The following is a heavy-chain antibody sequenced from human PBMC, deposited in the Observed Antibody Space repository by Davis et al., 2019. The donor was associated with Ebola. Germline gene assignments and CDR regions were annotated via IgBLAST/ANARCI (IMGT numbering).Heavy chain of an antibody. CDR1: GFTFGDYA. J-gene: IGHJ4*02. Sequence: GESLKISCTASGFTFGDYAMSWVHQAPGKGLEWVGFIRSKAYGGTAEYAASVKGRFTISRDDSKSIAYLQMNSLKTEDTAVYYCTREEGGSSGYWGQGTLVTVSS. D-gene: IGHD1-26*01. CDR2: IRSKAYGGTA. CDR3: TREEGGSSGY. V-gene: IGHV3-49*04.